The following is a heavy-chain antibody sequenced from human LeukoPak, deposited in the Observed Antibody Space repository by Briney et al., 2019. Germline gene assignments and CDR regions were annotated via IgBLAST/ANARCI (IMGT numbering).Heavy chain of an antibody. CDR3: ARDLGGSGPTPIDY. D-gene: IGHD4-23*01. CDR2: VSGDGRNT. Sequence: GGSLRLSCAASGFTFSSYWMHWVRQAPGKGLVWVSRVSGDGRNTICADSVKGRFTISRDNAMNTLYLQTNSLRAEDTAVYYCARDLGGSGPTPIDYWGQGILVTVSS. J-gene: IGHJ4*02. CDR1: GFTFSSYW. V-gene: IGHV3-74*01.